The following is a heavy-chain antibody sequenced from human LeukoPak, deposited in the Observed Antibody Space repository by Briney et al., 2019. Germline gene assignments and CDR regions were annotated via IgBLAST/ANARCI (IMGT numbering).Heavy chain of an antibody. J-gene: IGHJ5*02. Sequence: SETLSLTCTVSGGSISSGGYYWSWIRQPPGKGLEWIGYIYHSGSTYYNPSLKSRVTISVDRSKNQFSLKLSSVTAADTAVYYCAREIVVVPAAYNWFDPWGQGTLVIVSS. CDR3: AREIVVVPAAYNWFDP. D-gene: IGHD2-2*01. CDR2: IYHSGST. CDR1: GGSISSGGYY. V-gene: IGHV4-30-2*01.